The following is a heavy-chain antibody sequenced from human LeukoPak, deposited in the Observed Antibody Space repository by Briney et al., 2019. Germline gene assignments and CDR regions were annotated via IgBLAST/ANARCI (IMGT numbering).Heavy chain of an antibody. Sequence: GGSLRLSCAASGFTFSSYGMSWVRQAPGKGLEWVSAISGSGGSTYYADSVKGRFTISRDNSKNTLYLQMNSLRAKDTALYYCARDYYDSSGSSWFDPWGQGTLVTVSS. D-gene: IGHD3-22*01. V-gene: IGHV3-23*01. CDR3: ARDYYDSSGSSWFDP. CDR2: ISGSGGST. CDR1: GFTFSSYG. J-gene: IGHJ5*02.